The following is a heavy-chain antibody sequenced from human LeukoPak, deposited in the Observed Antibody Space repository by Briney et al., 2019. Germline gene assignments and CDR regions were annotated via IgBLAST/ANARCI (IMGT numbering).Heavy chain of an antibody. CDR3: ARDLRVIARPYENNAFDI. CDR1: GYTFTDYY. Sequence: GASVKVSCKASGYTFTDYYMHWVRQAPGQGLEWMGWINPNSGGTNYAQKFQGRVTMTRDTSISTAYMELSRLRSDDTAVYYCARDLRVIARPYENNAFDIWGQGTMVTVSS. D-gene: IGHD5-12*01. V-gene: IGHV1-2*02. J-gene: IGHJ3*02. CDR2: INPNSGGT.